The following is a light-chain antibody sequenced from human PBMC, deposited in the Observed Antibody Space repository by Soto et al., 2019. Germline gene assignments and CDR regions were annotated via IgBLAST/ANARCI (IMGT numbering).Light chain of an antibody. CDR3: FSFTSTNTHV. V-gene: IGLV2-14*01. Sequence: QSVLTQPASVSGSPGQSITISCTGTSSDIGYYNYVSWFQQHPGKAPKLIISQVTNRPSGISTRFSGSKSGNTASLTISGLQAEDEALYYCFSFTSTNTHVFGSGTKVTVL. CDR2: QVT. J-gene: IGLJ1*01. CDR1: SSDIGYYNY.